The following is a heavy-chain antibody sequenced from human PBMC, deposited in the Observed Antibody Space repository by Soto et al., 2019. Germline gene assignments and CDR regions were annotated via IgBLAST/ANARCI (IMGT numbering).Heavy chain of an antibody. CDR2: IYWDDEK. V-gene: IGHV2-5*02. D-gene: IGHD3-9*01. CDR3: AHRRNTYYDILTGYSKNWFDP. CDR1: GFSLSSSGVG. Sequence: SGPTLVNPTQTLTLTCTFSGFSLSSSGVGVGWIRQPPGKALEWLALIYWDDEKRYSPSLKSRLTIIKDTSKNQVILIMTDMDPVDTATYYCAHRRNTYYDILTGYSKNWFDPWGQGTLVTVSS. J-gene: IGHJ5*02.